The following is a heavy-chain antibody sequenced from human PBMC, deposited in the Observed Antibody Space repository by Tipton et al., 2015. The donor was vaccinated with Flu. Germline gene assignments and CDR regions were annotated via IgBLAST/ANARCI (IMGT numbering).Heavy chain of an antibody. V-gene: IGHV4-39*07. CDR2: VYYGGTT. CDR1: GGSITTSSYY. D-gene: IGHD5-24*01. J-gene: IGHJ3*02. Sequence: TLSLTCSVSGGSITTSSYYWGWIRQPPGKGLEWIGSVYYGGTTYYSPSLMRRVTLSVDTPNNQFFLNLTYVTAADTAVYYCASHRDGYNFDAFDIWGQGTMVTVSS. CDR3: ASHRDGYNFDAFDI.